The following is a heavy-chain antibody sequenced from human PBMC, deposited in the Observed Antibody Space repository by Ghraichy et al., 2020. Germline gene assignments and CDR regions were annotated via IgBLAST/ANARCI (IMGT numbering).Heavy chain of an antibody. J-gene: IGHJ4*02. CDR3: AKDDVVVVAASYFDY. CDR1: GFTFSSYA. D-gene: IGHD2-15*01. CDR2: ISGSGGST. Sequence: GGSLRLSCAASGFTFSSYAMSWVRQAPGKGLEWVSAISGSGGSTYYADSVKGRFTISRDNSKNTLYLQMNSLRAEDTAVYYCAKDDVVVVAASYFDYWGQGTLVTVSS. V-gene: IGHV3-23*01.